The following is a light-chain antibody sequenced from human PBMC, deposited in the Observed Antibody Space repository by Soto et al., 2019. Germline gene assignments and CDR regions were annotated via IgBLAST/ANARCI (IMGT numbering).Light chain of an antibody. CDR1: QSVTSN. Sequence: DIVLTQSPYTVAVTPGEVATLSCWASQSVTSNLAWYQQKRGQAPRLLIYAASTRATGVPARFSGSGSGTEFTLTISSLQSEDFAVYYCQQYNNWPPITFGQGTRLEI. CDR2: AAS. V-gene: IGKV3D-15*01. J-gene: IGKJ5*01. CDR3: QQYNNWPPIT.